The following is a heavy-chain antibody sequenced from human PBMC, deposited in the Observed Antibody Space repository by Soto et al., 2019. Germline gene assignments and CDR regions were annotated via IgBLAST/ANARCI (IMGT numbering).Heavy chain of an antibody. D-gene: IGHD6-13*01. CDR3: ARGMNPQDY. CDR1: GFSISSGFY. Sequence: SETLSLTCNVSGFSISSGFYWGWVRQPPGKGLEWIGAIYHSGTTYFNPSLKSRVTMAIDTSKNQFSLSLASVAAADTAMYYCARGMNPQDYWGQGTLVTVS. CDR2: IYHSGTT. V-gene: IGHV4-38-2*02. J-gene: IGHJ4*02.